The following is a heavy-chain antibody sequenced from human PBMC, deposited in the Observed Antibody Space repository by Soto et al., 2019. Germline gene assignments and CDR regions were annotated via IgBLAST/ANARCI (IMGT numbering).Heavy chain of an antibody. CDR1: GYTFTSYD. V-gene: IGHV1-8*01. CDR3: AITLARKVVVVTRSDY. Sequence: QVQLVQSGAEVKKPGASVKVSCKASGYTFTSYDINWVRQATGQGLEWMGWMNPNSGNTGYAQKFQGRVTMTRNTSISTAYMELSSLRSEDTAVYYCAITLARKVVVVTRSDYWGQGTLVTVSS. J-gene: IGHJ4*02. CDR2: MNPNSGNT. D-gene: IGHD2-15*01.